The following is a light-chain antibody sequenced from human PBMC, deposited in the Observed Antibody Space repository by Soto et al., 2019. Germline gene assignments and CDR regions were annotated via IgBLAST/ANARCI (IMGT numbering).Light chain of an antibody. CDR2: KNS. V-gene: IGLV3-25*03. J-gene: IGLJ1*01. CDR3: QSADKSGTYV. CDR1: ALPKQY. Sequence: SYELTQPPSVSVSPGQMARITCSGDALPKQYAYWYQQKPGQAPVLLVYKNSERPSGIPERLSGSSSGTTVTLTSSGVQAEDEADYYCQSADKSGTYVFGTGTKLTVL.